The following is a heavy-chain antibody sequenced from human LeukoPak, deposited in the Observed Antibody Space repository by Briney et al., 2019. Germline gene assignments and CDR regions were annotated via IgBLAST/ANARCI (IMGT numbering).Heavy chain of an antibody. V-gene: IGHV5-51*01. J-gene: IGHJ4*02. D-gene: IGHD3-3*01. Sequence: VASVKISRKGSGYSFTSYWIGWVRQMPGKGLEWMGIIYPGDSDTRYSPSFQGQVTISADKSISTAYLQWSSLKASDTAMYYCARAGLKYYDFWSGYAYYFDYWGQGTLVTVSS. CDR3: ARAGLKYYDFWSGYAYYFDY. CDR1: GYSFTSYW. CDR2: IYPGDSDT.